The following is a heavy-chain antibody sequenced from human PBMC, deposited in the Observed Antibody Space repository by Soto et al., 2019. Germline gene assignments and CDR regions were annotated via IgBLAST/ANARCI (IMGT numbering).Heavy chain of an antibody. CDR3: TSDGADYGDRGDF. D-gene: IGHD4-17*01. J-gene: IGHJ4*02. CDR2: ISSGGNTM. Sequence: EVQLVESGGGLVQPGGSLRLSCAASGFTFSAYSMNWVRQAPGKGLEWISYISSGGNTMLYADSVKGRFTISRDNAKTSLYLQMNSLRAEDTAVYYCTSDGADYGDRGDFWGRGTLVTVSS. V-gene: IGHV3-48*01. CDR1: GFTFSAYS.